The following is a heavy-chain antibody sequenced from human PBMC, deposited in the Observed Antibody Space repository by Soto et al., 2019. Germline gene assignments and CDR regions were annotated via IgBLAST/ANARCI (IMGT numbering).Heavy chain of an antibody. Sequence: TLSLTCTVSGGFITSGGSFWSWIRQHPGKGPEWIAFIGYSGATSYNPSLASRVTISADTYKSQFSLNLRSVTAADTAVYYCARGGASSKWFAPWGQGTLVTVSS. CDR2: IGYSGAT. J-gene: IGHJ5*02. V-gene: IGHV4-31*03. CDR3: ARGGASSKWFAP. D-gene: IGHD2-15*01. CDR1: GGFITSGGSF.